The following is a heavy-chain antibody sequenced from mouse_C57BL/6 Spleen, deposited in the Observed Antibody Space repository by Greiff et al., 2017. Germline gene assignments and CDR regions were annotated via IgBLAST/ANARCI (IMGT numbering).Heavy chain of an antibody. D-gene: IGHD2-1*01. CDR2: ISYDGSN. Sequence: ESGPGLVKPSQSLSLTCSVTGYSITSGYYWNWLRQFPGNKLEWMGYISYDGSNNYNPSLKNRISITRDTSKNQFFLKLNSVTTEDTATYYCAREEGYGNYGGFAYWGQGTLVTVSA. CDR3: AREEGYGNYGGFAY. J-gene: IGHJ3*01. CDR1: GYSITSGYY. V-gene: IGHV3-6*01.